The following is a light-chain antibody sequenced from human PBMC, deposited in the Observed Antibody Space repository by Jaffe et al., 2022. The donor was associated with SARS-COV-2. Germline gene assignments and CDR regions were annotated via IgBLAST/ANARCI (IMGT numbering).Light chain of an antibody. J-gene: IGKJ3*01. CDR1: QGIGSW. CDR2: EAS. CDR3: QQANSFPPFT. Sequence: DIQMTQSPSSVSASVGDRVTITCRASQGIGSWLVWYQQKPGKAPNLLIYEASNLQNGVPSRFSGSGSGTDFTLTINSLQPEDFATYYCQQANSFPPFTFGPGTTVDVK. V-gene: IGKV1-12*01.